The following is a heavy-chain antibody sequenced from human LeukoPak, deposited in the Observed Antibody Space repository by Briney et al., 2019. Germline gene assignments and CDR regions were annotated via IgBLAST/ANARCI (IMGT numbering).Heavy chain of an antibody. J-gene: IGHJ4*02. Sequence: GGSLRLSCAASGFTFSSYSMNWVRQAPGKGLEWVSSISSSSSYIYYADSVKGRFTISRDNAKNSLYLQMNSLRTEDTAFYFCAKDIIGYAPLWGQGTLVTVSS. CDR2: ISSSSSYI. V-gene: IGHV3-21*04. CDR3: AKDIIGYAPL. CDR1: GFTFSSYS. D-gene: IGHD2-2*01.